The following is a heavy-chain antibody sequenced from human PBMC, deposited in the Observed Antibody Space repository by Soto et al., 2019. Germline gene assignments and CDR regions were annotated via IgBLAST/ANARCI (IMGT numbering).Heavy chain of an antibody. D-gene: IGHD5-18*01. V-gene: IGHV1-69*01. CDR1: GGTFSSYA. CDR2: IIPIFGTA. J-gene: IGHJ6*02. CDR3: AREDTDMPYYYYCGLDV. Sequence: QVQLVQSGAEGKKPGSSVKVSCKDSGGTFSSYAISWVRQAPGQGLEWMGGIIPIFGTANYAQKFQGRVTITADESTSTAYMELSSLRSEDTAVYYWAREDTDMPYYYYCGLDVWGQGTTVTVSS.